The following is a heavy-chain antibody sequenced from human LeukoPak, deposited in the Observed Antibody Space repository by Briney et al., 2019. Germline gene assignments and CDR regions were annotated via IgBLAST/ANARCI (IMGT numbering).Heavy chain of an antibody. CDR1: GFTFSSYA. J-gene: IGHJ4*02. Sequence: GGSLRLSCAASGFTFSSYAMHWVRQAPRKGLEYVSAISSNGGSTYYANSVKGRFTISQDKSKNTLYLQMGSLRGDDLALFYCAREYDWGQGTLVTVSS. V-gene: IGHV3-64*01. CDR3: AREYD. CDR2: ISSNGGST. D-gene: IGHD2-8*01.